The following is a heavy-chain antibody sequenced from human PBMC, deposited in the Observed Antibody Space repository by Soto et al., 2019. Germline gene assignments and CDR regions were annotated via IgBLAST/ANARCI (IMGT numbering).Heavy chain of an antibody. J-gene: IGHJ6*02. CDR3: ARAAVTLYHSGIDV. V-gene: IGHV1-69*06. D-gene: IGHD4-4*01. CDR1: GGTFSSYA. CDR2: IIPIFGTA. Sequence: GXSVKVSCKASGGTFSSYAISWVRQAPGQGLEWMGGIIPIFGTANYAQKFQGRVTITADKSTSTAYMELSSLRSEDTAVYYCARAAVTLYHSGIDVWGQGTTVTVSS.